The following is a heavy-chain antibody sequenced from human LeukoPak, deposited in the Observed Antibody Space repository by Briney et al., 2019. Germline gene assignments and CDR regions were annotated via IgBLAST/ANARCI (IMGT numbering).Heavy chain of an antibody. J-gene: IGHJ6*03. D-gene: IGHD6-13*01. CDR3: AREGYSSSWYLNGDYYYYMDV. V-gene: IGHV3-33*08. Sequence: GGSLRLSCAASGFTFSSYGMSWVRQAPGKGLEWVAFIWSDGSNKYYADSVKGRFTISRDNAKNSLYLQMNSLRAEDTAVYYCAREGYSSSWYLNGDYYYYMDVWGKGTTVTISS. CDR1: GFTFSSYG. CDR2: IWSDGSNK.